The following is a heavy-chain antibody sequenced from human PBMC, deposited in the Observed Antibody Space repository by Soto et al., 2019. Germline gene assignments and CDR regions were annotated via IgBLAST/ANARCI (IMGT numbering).Heavy chain of an antibody. CDR2: IIPIFGTA. V-gene: IGHV1-69*06. J-gene: IGHJ6*02. CDR3: ARDCSSTSCPDYYYYYGMDV. Sequence: SVKVSCKASGGTFSSYAISWVRQAPGQGLEWMGGIIPIFGTANYAQRFQGRVTITADKSTSTAYMELSSLRSEDTAVYYCARDCSSTSCPDYYYYYGMDVWGQGTAVTVSS. D-gene: IGHD2-2*01. CDR1: GGTFSSYA.